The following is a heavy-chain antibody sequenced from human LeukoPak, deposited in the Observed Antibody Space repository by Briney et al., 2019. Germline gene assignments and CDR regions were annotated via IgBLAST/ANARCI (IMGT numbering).Heavy chain of an antibody. Sequence: GGSPRLSCAASGFTCSDHYVDWVRQAPGKGLEWVGRTRNKAYKYTTEYAASVKGRFSISRDDSKNSLYLQMNSLKSEDTAVYYCARLAYTNAAGWFFDLWGRGTQVTVSS. CDR3: ARLAYTNAAGWFFDL. D-gene: IGHD2-15*01. CDR1: GFTCSDHY. CDR2: TRNKAYKYTT. V-gene: IGHV3-72*01. J-gene: IGHJ2*01.